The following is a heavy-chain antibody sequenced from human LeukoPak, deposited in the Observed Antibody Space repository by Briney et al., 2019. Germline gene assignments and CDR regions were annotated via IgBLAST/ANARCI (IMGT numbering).Heavy chain of an antibody. Sequence: ASVKVSCKASGYTFTSYAMHWVRQAPEQRLEWMGWINAGNGNTKYSQKFQGRVTITRDTSASTAYMELSSLRSEDTAVYYCARDYVMGGGDWDAFDIWGQGTMVTVSS. D-gene: IGHD2-21*02. J-gene: IGHJ3*02. CDR2: INAGNGNT. V-gene: IGHV1-3*01. CDR1: GYTFTSYA. CDR3: ARDYVMGGGDWDAFDI.